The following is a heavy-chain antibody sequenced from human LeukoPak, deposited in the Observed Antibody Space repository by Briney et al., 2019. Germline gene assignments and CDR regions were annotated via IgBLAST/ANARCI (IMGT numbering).Heavy chain of an antibody. D-gene: IGHD1-26*01. CDR3: ARDLNSGSYYFHY. V-gene: IGHV1-69*05. J-gene: IGHJ4*02. CDR1: GGTFSSYA. Sequence: SVEVSCKASGGTFSSYAISWVRQAPGQGLEWMGRIIPIFGTANYAQKFQGRVTITTDESTSTAYMELSCLRSEDTAVYYCARDLNSGSYYFHYWVQGTLVTVSS. CDR2: IIPIFGTA.